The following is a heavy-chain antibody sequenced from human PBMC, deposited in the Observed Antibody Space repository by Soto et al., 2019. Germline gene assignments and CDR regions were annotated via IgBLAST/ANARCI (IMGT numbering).Heavy chain of an antibody. V-gene: IGHV1-3*01. J-gene: IGHJ5*02. CDR3: ARDRIPAAIRVGENWFDP. CDR1: GYTFTSYA. CDR2: INAGNGNT. Sequence: ASVKVSFKASGYTFTSYAMHWVRQAPGQRLEWMGWINAGNGNTKYSQKFQGRVTITRDTSASTAYMELSSLRSEDTAVYYCARDRIPAAIRVGENWFDPWGQGTLVTVSS. D-gene: IGHD2-2*02.